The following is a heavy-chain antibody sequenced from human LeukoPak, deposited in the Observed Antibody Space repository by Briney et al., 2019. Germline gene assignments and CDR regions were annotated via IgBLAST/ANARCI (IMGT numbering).Heavy chain of an antibody. CDR2: IWYDGSNK. D-gene: IGHD4-11*01. V-gene: IGHV3-33*01. Sequence: GGSLRLSCAASGFTFSSYGMHWVRQAPGKGLEWVAVIWYDGSNKYYADSVKGRFTISRDNSKNTLYLQMNSLRAEDTAVYYCAGEDTVTTNYYYGMDVWGQGTTVTVSS. CDR3: AGEDTVTTNYYYGMDV. CDR1: GFTFSSYG. J-gene: IGHJ6*02.